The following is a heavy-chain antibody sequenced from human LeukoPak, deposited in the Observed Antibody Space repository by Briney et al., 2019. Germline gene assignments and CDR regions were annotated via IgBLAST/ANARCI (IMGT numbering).Heavy chain of an antibody. Sequence: GGSLRLSCAASGFTFSSYAMHWVRQAPGKGLEWVAVISYDGSNKYFADSVKGRFTISRDNSKNTLYLQMNSLRPEDTAVYYCARGHDYGTEGSFDYWGQGTLVTVSS. CDR3: ARGHDYGTEGSFDY. J-gene: IGHJ4*02. CDR2: ISYDGSNK. V-gene: IGHV3-30-3*01. D-gene: IGHD4-17*01. CDR1: GFTFSSYA.